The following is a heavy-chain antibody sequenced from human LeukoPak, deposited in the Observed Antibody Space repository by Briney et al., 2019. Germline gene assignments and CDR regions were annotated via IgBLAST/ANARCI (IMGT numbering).Heavy chain of an antibody. CDR1: GFTFSSYA. V-gene: IGHV3-23*01. CDR2: ISGSGGST. Sequence: GGSLRLSCAASGFTFSSYAMSWVRQAPGKGLEWVSAISGSGGSTYYADSVKGRFTISRDNSKNTLYLQMNSLRAEDTAVYYCAKDRKIIVVPAAIDYWGKGTLVTVSS. CDR3: AKDRKIIVVPAAIDY. D-gene: IGHD2-2*01. J-gene: IGHJ4*02.